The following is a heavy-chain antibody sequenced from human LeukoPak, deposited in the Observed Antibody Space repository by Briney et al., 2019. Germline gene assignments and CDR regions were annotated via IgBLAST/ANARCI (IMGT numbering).Heavy chain of an antibody. CDR3: AKVGGGAWQQLVTYYFDY. V-gene: IGHV3-23*01. CDR2: ISDSGRST. Sequence: PAGSLRLSCAASGFRFNNYAMSWVRQAPGKGLEWVSGISDSGRSTYYADSVKGRFTISRESSKNTLYLQMNSLRAEDTAVYYCAKVGGGAWQQLVTYYFDYWGQGTLVTVSS. D-gene: IGHD6-13*01. CDR1: GFRFNNYA. J-gene: IGHJ4*02.